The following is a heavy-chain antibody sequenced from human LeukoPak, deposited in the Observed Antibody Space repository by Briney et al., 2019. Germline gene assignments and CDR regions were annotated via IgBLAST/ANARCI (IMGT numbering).Heavy chain of an antibody. V-gene: IGHV3-48*03. D-gene: IGHD4-17*01. CDR3: ARGHTAVTRHFDF. CDR2: ISSSGSTI. J-gene: IGHJ4*02. Sequence: GGSRRLSCAAYGFTFSSYEMNWVRQAPGKGLEWVSYISSSGSTIYYADSVKGRFTISRDDAKNLLYLDMNSLRAEDTAVYYCARGHTAVTRHFDFWGQGTLVTVSS. CDR1: GFTFSSYE.